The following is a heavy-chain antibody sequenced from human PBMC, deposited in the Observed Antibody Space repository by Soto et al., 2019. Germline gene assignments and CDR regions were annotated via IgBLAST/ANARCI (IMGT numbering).Heavy chain of an antibody. CDR1: GYSFTSYW. J-gene: IGHJ4*02. CDR3: ARHVGIQLWEHFDY. CDR2: IYPGDSDT. V-gene: IGHV5-51*01. D-gene: IGHD5-18*01. Sequence: GEALKISCKGSGYSFTSYWFGWVRQMPGKGLGWRGIIYPGDSDTRYSPSFQGEVTISADKSISTAYLQWSSLKASDTAMYYCARHVGIQLWEHFDYWGQGTLVTVSS.